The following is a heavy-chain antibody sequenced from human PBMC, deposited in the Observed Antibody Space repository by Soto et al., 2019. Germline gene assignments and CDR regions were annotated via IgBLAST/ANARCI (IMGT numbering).Heavy chain of an antibody. CDR1: GFTFSSYG. CDR2: ISYDGSNK. CDR3: AKEGGGYSYGPPHYFDY. Sequence: QVQLVESGGGVVQPGRSLRLSCAASGFTFSSYGMHWVRQAPGKGLEWVAVISYDGSNKYYADSVKGRFTISRDNSKNTLYLQMNSLRAEDTAVYYCAKEGGGYSYGPPHYFDYWGQGTLVTVSS. V-gene: IGHV3-30*18. J-gene: IGHJ4*02. D-gene: IGHD5-18*01.